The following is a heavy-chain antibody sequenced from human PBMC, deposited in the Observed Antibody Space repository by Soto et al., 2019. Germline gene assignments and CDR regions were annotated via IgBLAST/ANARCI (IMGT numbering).Heavy chain of an antibody. CDR3: AKVSSSWYAGFFDL. CDR2: LSDSGGSI. J-gene: IGHJ4*02. V-gene: IGHV3-23*01. Sequence: GGSLTLSCTASGFTFSRHAMTWVRQAPGKGLEWVSGLSDSGGSIYYADSVKGRFTISRDNSMNTLYLQMNTLRAEDTAIYYCAKVSSSWYAGFFDLWGQGTLVTAPQ. D-gene: IGHD6-13*01. CDR1: GFTFSRHA.